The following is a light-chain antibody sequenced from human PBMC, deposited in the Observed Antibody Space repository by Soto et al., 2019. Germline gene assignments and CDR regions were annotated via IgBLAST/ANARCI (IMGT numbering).Light chain of an antibody. V-gene: IGKV1-5*01. CDR1: QSVSGW. J-gene: IGKJ2*01. CDR3: QQYNSYTT. Sequence: DIQMTQSPSSLSASVGDTVTVTCRASQSVSGWLAWYQQKPGEAPKLLIYDASSLQSGVPSRFSGHGSGTDFTLTISSLQPDDFATYYCQQYNSYTTFGQGTKVDIK. CDR2: DAS.